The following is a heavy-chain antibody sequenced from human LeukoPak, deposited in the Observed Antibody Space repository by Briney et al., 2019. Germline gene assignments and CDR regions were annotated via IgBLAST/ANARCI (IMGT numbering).Heavy chain of an antibody. CDR2: INPSGGST. CDR1: GYTFTSYY. V-gene: IGHV1-46*01. J-gene: IGHJ4*02. CDR3: ASGSSGWYSYY. D-gene: IGHD6-19*01. Sequence: ASVKVSCKASGYTFTSYYIHWVRQAPGQGLEWMGIINPSGGSTSYAQKFQGRVTMIRDTSTSTVYMELSSLRSEDTAVYYCASGSSGWYSYYWGQGTLVTVSS.